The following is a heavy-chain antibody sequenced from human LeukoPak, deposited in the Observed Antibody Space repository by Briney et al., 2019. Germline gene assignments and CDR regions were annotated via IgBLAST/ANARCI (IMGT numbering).Heavy chain of an antibody. D-gene: IGHD3-10*01. V-gene: IGHV3-74*01. Sequence: GGSLRLSCAASEFTFSSYWMHWDRQAPGKVLVWVSRINSDGSITTYADSVKGRFTISRDNAKNTLYLQMNSLRAEHTAIYYCTRGGVDYWGQGTLVTVSS. CDR2: INSDGSIT. CDR3: TRGGVDY. J-gene: IGHJ4*02. CDR1: EFTFSSYW.